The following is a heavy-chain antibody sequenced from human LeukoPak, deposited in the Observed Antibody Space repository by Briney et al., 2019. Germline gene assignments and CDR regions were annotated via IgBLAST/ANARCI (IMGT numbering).Heavy chain of an antibody. CDR1: GFTFSSYA. Sequence: GGSLRLSCAASGFTFSSYAMHWVRQAPGKGLEWVAVISYDGSNKYYADSVKGRFTISRDNSKNTLYLQMNSLRAEDTAVYYCARGAYDFWSGYYTPYYFDYWGQGTLVTVSS. CDR3: ARGAYDFWSGYYTPYYFDY. J-gene: IGHJ4*02. CDR2: ISYDGSNK. V-gene: IGHV3-30*04. D-gene: IGHD3-3*01.